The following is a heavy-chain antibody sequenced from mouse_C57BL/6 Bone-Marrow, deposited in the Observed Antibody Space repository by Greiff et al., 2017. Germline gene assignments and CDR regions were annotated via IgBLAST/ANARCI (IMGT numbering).Heavy chain of an antibody. Sequence: EVKLMESGGGLVKPGGSLKLSCAASGFTFSSYAMSWVRQTPEKRLEWVATISDGGSYTYYPDNVKGRFTISRDNAKNNLYLQMSHRKSEDTAMYYCARVLLYYYAMDYWGQGTSVTVSS. CDR2: ISDGGSYT. J-gene: IGHJ4*01. CDR3: ARVLLYYYAMDY. V-gene: IGHV5-4*03. CDR1: GFTFSSYA.